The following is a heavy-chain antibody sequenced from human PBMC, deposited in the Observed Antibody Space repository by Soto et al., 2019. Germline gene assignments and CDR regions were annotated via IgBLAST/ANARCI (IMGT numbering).Heavy chain of an antibody. Sequence: PSGCIELGSASSGVRFRISAMAVFRQEKGKGLEWVSAISGSGGSTYYADSVKGRFTISRDNSKNTLYLQMNSLRAEDTFFFSSTRRHTRYRSGLGITAEPLLRSSHY. CDR2: ISGSGGST. CDR1: GVRFRISA. CDR3: TRRHTRYRSGLGITAEPLLRSSHY. D-gene: IGHD2-21*02. V-gene: IGHV3-23*01. J-gene: IGHJ4*01.